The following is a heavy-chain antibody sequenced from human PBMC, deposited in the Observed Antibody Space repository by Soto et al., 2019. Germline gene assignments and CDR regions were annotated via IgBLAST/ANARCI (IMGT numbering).Heavy chain of an antibody. J-gene: IGHJ4*02. D-gene: IGHD3-22*01. CDR3: AYRFGYFDSFGFYDLWGRCFDY. CDR2: IYWDDDR. V-gene: IGHV2-5*02. Sequence: SGPTLVNPTQTLTLTCTFSGFSLSTSGVGVGWIRQPPGKALEWLALIYWDDDRRYSPSLKSRLTITKDTSKNQVVLTMTNMDIVDTDTYFYAYRFGYFDSFGFYDLWGRCFDYWGQGTLVTVSS. CDR1: GFSLSTSGVG.